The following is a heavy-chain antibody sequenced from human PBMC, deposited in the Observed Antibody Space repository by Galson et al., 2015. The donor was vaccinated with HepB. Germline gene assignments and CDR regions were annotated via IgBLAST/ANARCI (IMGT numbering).Heavy chain of an antibody. CDR2: IFAGGGST. CDR3: ATETPDTYSFDY. D-gene: IGHD2-15*01. V-gene: IGHV1-46*01. Sequence: SVKVSCKASGYTLTNYHFHWVRQAPGQGLEWMAKIFAGGGSTSYAERFQGRVTLTRDSTTSTIYMEMSSLRSDDTADYYFATETPDTYSFDYWGQGTLVTVSS. CDR1: GYTLTNYH. J-gene: IGHJ4*02.